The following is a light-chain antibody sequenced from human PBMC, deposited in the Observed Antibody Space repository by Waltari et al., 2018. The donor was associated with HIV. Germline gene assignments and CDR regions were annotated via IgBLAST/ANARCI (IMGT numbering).Light chain of an antibody. CDR2: SAS. CDR1: QGISRS. V-gene: IGKV1-9*01. Sequence: DIQLTQSLSFVSASVGDRVTVTCRASQGISRSLAGYHQKPGGAPKLLIFSASTLESGVPSRFSGSGSGTEFTLTISGLQAEDFATYYCQQRHSYPRTFGQGTKVEIK. CDR3: QQRHSYPRT. J-gene: IGKJ1*01.